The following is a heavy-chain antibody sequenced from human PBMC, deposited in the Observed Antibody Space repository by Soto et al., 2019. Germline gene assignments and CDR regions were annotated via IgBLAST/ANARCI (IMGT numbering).Heavy chain of an antibody. Sequence: QVQLVESGGGVVQPGRSLRLSCAASGFTFSSYAMHWVRQAPGKGLEWVAVISYDGSNKYYADSVKGRFTISRDNSKNKLYLQMNSLRAEDTAVYYCARSRIAVAGTRCGGDCYPTYWGQGTLVTVSS. CDR3: ARSRIAVAGTRCGGDCYPTY. CDR2: ISYDGSNK. V-gene: IGHV3-30-3*01. J-gene: IGHJ4*02. D-gene: IGHD6-19*01. CDR1: GFTFSSYA.